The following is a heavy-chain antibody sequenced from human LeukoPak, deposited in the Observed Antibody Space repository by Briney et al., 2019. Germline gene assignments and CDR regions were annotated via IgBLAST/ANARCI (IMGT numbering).Heavy chain of an antibody. V-gene: IGHV1-2*06. Sequence: ASVKVSCKASGYTFTGYYMHWVRQAPGQGLEWMGRINPNSGGTNYAQKFQGRVTMTRDTSISTAYMELSRLRSDDTAVYYCARDRPRPDNDAFDIWGQGTMVTVSS. CDR2: INPNSGGT. CDR3: ARDRPRPDNDAFDI. J-gene: IGHJ3*02. CDR1: GYTFTGYY.